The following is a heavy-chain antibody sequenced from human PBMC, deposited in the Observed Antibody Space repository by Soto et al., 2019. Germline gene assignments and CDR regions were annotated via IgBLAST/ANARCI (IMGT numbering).Heavy chain of an antibody. CDR2: IYYDGSKK. D-gene: IGHD3-10*01. CDR1: GFTFDNFG. V-gene: IGHV3-33*01. CDR3: ARSPRVRGGTASRGC. J-gene: IGHJ4*02. Sequence: QVKLVESGGGVVQPGRSLGLSCAASGFTFDNFGMHWFRQAPGKGLEWVSVIYYDGSKKYYADSVRGRFTISRDNSKNMLYLQMDSLRAEDTATYYCARSPRVRGGTASRGCWGQGTLVTVSS.